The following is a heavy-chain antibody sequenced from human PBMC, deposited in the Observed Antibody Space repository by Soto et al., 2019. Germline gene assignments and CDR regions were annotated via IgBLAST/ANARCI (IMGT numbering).Heavy chain of an antibody. Sequence: SETLSLTCVVSGGSISSGGYSWSWIRQPPGKGLEWIGYIYHSGSTYYNPSLKSRVTISVDRSKNQFSLKLSSVTAADTAVYYCVRVTCPLGQGTLVTVSS. V-gene: IGHV4-30-2*01. J-gene: IGHJ5*02. CDR2: IYHSGST. CDR3: VRVTCP. CDR1: GGSISSGGYS.